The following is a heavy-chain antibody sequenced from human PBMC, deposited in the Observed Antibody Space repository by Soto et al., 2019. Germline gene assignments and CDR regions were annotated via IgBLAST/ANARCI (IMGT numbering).Heavy chain of an antibody. CDR3: ARGHGVIIGAMDV. CDR1: GYRFETYA. CDR2: TSSYNTDT. D-gene: IGHD3-3*01. Sequence: QVQLVQSGGEVKKPGASVKASCKSSGYRFETYAMNWVRQAPGQGLEWMGRTSSYNTDTLYADKFQARVSMTTDTSTGTAYMELRSLSSDDTAVYYCARGHGVIIGAMDVWGQVTAVTVSS. V-gene: IGHV1-18*01. J-gene: IGHJ6*02.